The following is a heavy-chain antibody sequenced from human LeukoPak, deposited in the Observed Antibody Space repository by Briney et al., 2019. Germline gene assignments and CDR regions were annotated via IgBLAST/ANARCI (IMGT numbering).Heavy chain of an antibody. Sequence: GASVKVSCKASGGTFSSYAISWVRQAPGQGLEWMGRIIPILGIANYAQKFQGRVTITADKSTSTAYMELSSLRSEDTAVYYCASHSKDAAAGTVDWFDPWGQGTLVTVSS. CDR3: ASHSKDAAAGTVDWFDP. V-gene: IGHV1-69*04. J-gene: IGHJ5*02. CDR2: IIPILGIA. CDR1: GGTFSSYA. D-gene: IGHD6-13*01.